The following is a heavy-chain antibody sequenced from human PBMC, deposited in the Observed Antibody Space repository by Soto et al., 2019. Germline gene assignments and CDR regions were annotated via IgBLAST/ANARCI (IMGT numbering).Heavy chain of an antibody. Sequence: EVQLVESGGGLVQPGGSLRLSCAASGFTVSSNYMSWVRQAPGKGLEWVSVIYSGGSTYYADSVKGRFTISRDNSKNTLYLQMNSLRGEDTAVYYCANTYCSGGSCYHFDYWGQGTLVTVSS. CDR1: GFTVSSNY. V-gene: IGHV3-66*01. J-gene: IGHJ4*02. D-gene: IGHD2-15*01. CDR2: IYSGGST. CDR3: ANTYCSGGSCYHFDY.